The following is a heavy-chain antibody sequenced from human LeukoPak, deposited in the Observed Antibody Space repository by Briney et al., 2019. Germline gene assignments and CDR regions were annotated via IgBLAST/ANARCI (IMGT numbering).Heavy chain of an antibody. Sequence: SETLSLTCTVSGGSISSYYWSWIRQPPGKGLEWIGYIYTSGSTNYNPSLKSRVTISVDTSKSQFSLKLSSVTAADTAVYYCARYGNDNFDYWGQGTLVTVSS. V-gene: IGHV4-4*09. CDR3: ARYGNDNFDY. D-gene: IGHD4-17*01. CDR2: IYTSGST. J-gene: IGHJ4*02. CDR1: GGSISSYY.